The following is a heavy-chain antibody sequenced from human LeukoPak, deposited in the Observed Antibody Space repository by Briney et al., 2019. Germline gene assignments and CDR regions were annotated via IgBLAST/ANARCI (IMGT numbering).Heavy chain of an antibody. J-gene: IGHJ4*02. CDR1: GYTFTSYG. CDR3: ARAYYDILTGYYFAPYYFDY. D-gene: IGHD3-9*01. V-gene: IGHV1-18*01. CDR2: ISAYNGNT. Sequence: GASVKVSCKASGYTFTSYGISWVRQAPGQGLEWMGWISAYNGNTNYAQKRQGRVTMTTDTSTSPAYMGLRSLRSDDTAVYYCARAYYDILTGYYFAPYYFDYWGQGTLVTVSS.